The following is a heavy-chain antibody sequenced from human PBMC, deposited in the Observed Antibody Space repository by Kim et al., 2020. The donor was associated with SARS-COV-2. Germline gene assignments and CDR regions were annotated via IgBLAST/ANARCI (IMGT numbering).Heavy chain of an antibody. CDR3: ARLVSEQWLSRRYFDY. V-gene: IGHV4-61*01. Sequence: SETLSLTCTVSGGSVSSGSYYWSWIRQPPGKGLEWIGYIYYSGSTNYNPSLKSRVTISVDTSKNQFSLKLSSVTAADTAVYYCARLVSEQWLSRRYFDY. J-gene: IGHJ4*01. D-gene: IGHD6-19*01. CDR1: GGSVSSGSYY. CDR2: IYYSGST.